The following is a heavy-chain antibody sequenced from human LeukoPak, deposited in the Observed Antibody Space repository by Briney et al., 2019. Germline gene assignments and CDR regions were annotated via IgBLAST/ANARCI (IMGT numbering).Heavy chain of an antibody. Sequence: SETLSLTCTVSGGSISSYYWSWIRQPPGKGLEWIGYMYYSGSTNSNPSLKSRVTMSVDTSKNQLSLKLTSVTAADAAVYYCARYTNNWFDPWGQGTLVTVSS. CDR1: GGSISSYY. D-gene: IGHD2-2*02. V-gene: IGHV4-59*08. J-gene: IGHJ5*02. CDR2: MYYSGST. CDR3: ARYTNNWFDP.